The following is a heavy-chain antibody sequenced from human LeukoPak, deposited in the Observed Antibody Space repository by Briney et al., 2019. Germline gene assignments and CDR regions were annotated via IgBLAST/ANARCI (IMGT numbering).Heavy chain of an antibody. CDR3: ARLDSYYYGMDV. D-gene: IGHD6-13*01. CDR2: IYYSGST. CDR1: GGSLSSSSYY. V-gene: IGHV4-39*01. Sequence: SETLSLTCTVSGGSLSSSSYYWGWIRQPPGTGLEWIGSIYYSGSTYYNPSLKSRVTISVDTSKNQFSLKLSSVTAADTAVYYCARLDSYYYGMDVWGQGTTVTVSS. J-gene: IGHJ6*02.